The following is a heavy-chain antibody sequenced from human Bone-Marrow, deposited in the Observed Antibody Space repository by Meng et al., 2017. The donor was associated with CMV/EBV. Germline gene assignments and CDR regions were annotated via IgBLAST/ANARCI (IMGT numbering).Heavy chain of an antibody. CDR1: GGSISSFY. CDR3: ASSNYYDSSSYSPFDAFDI. J-gene: IGHJ3*02. Sequence: GSLRLSCTVSGGSISSFYWSWIRQPPGKGLEWIGYIYYSGSTNYNPSLKSRVTISVDTSKNQFSLKLSSVTAADTAVYYCASSNYYDSSSYSPFDAFDIWGQGTMVTGSS. D-gene: IGHD3-22*01. CDR2: IYYSGST. V-gene: IGHV4-59*01.